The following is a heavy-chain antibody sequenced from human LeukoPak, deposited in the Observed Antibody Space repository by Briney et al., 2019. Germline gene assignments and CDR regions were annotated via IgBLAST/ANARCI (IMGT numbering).Heavy chain of an antibody. V-gene: IGHV4-39*01. CDR1: GGSISSSSYY. D-gene: IGHD6-19*01. Sequence: PSETLSLTCTVSGGSISSSSYYWGWIRQPPGKGLEWIGSIYYSGSTYYNPSLKSRVTISVDTSKNQFSLKLSSVTAADTAVYYCARHMYHGSSGWYVREGDYRGQGTLVTVSS. CDR3: ARHMYHGSSGWYVREGDY. J-gene: IGHJ4*02. CDR2: IYYSGST.